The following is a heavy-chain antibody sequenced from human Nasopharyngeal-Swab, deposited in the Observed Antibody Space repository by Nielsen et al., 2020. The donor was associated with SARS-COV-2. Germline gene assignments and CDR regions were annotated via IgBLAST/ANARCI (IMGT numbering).Heavy chain of an antibody. J-gene: IGHJ4*02. V-gene: IGHV1-18*01. D-gene: IGHD6-19*01. CDR3: ARKRGEQWLSQFDY. CDR2: SSAYNSNT. Sequence: ASVQVSCKASGYTFINYGITWVRQAPAQGLEWMGWSSAYNSNTNYAQNFQGRVTMTTDTSTNTAYMELRSLRSDDTAVYYCARKRGEQWLSQFDYWGQGTLVTVSS. CDR1: GYTFINYG.